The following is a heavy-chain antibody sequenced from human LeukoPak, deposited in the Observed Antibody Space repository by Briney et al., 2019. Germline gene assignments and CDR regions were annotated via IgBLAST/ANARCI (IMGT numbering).Heavy chain of an antibody. Sequence: GGSLRLSCTASGFTFSSNGMHWVRQAPGKGLEWVANIKQDGSEKYYVDSVKGRFTISRDNAKNSLYLQMNSLRAEDTAVYYCAREAAAAHPDYWGQGTLVVVSA. CDR2: IKQDGSEK. CDR3: AREAAAAHPDY. CDR1: GFTFSSNG. V-gene: IGHV3-7*05. J-gene: IGHJ4*02. D-gene: IGHD6-13*01.